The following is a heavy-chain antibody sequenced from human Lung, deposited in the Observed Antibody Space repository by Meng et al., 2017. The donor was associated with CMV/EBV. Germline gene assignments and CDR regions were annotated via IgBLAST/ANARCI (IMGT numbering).Heavy chain of an antibody. CDR2: ISSTSNYI. V-gene: IGHV3-21*01. Sequence: GESXKISCAASGFSFSSYSLNWVRQAPGKGLEWVSSISSTSNYIYYADSVEGRFSISRDNAKNSVHLQMNSLRADDSAVYYCARDEPPIGSGGPTRYFQHWGQGTLVTVSS. D-gene: IGHD6-13*01. CDR1: GFSFSSYS. CDR3: ARDEPPIGSGGPTRYFQH. J-gene: IGHJ1*01.